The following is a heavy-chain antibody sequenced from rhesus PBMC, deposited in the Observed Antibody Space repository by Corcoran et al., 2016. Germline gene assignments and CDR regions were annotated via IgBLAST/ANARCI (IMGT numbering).Heavy chain of an antibody. V-gene: IGHV4-127*01. CDR2: IGGSSGRT. D-gene: IGHD5-30*01. J-gene: IGHJ4*01. CDR1: GYSISSGYG. Sequence: QVQLQESGPGLVKPSETLSLPCAVSGYSISSGYGWSWFRQPPGQGREWIGYIGGSSGRTNYNPSLKIRVTISKDTSKNQFSLKLSSVTAADTAVYYCARDCGYSGYSFGFDYWGQGVLVTVSS. CDR3: ARDCGYSGYSFGFDY.